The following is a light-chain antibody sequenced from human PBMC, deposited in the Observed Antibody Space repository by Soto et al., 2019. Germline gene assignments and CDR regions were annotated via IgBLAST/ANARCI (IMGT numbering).Light chain of an antibody. J-gene: IGKJ3*01. CDR2: AAS. CDR3: QQSYTIPLT. Sequence: DIQMTQSPSYLSASVGDRVTITCRASQGIRNLLNWYQQKPGKAPKLLISAASRLQSGVPSRFSGSGSGTDFTLTVSGLQAEDFGTYYCQQSYTIPLTFGPGTKVD. V-gene: IGKV1-39*01. CDR1: QGIRNL.